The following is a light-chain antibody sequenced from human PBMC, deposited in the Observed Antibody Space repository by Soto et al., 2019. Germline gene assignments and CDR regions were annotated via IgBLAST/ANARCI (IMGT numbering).Light chain of an antibody. CDR2: AAS. Sequence: DIQMTQSPSSLSASVGDRVTITCRASQGISNYLAWYQQKPGKVPKLLIYAASTLQSGVPSRFSGSGSGTDFTLTISSLQPEDVATYYRQNYYSAPRLTFGGGTKLEIK. J-gene: IGKJ4*01. CDR3: QNYYSAPRLT. CDR1: QGISNY. V-gene: IGKV1-27*01.